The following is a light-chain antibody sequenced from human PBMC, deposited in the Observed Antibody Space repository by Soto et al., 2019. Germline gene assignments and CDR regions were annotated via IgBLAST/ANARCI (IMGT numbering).Light chain of an antibody. CDR1: QGLRDE. Sequence: AIQMTQSPSSLSASVGDRVTITCRASQGLRDELGWYQQKPGKAPKLLIYGASSLQSGVPSRFSGSGSGTDFTLTIRSLQPEDFATYYCLQDDKSPRTFGQGTKVEIK. V-gene: IGKV1-6*02. J-gene: IGKJ1*01. CDR2: GAS. CDR3: LQDDKSPRT.